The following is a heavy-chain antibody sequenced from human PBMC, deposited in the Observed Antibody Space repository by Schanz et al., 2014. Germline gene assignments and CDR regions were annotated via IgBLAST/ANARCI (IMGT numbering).Heavy chain of an antibody. D-gene: IGHD1-26*01. J-gene: IGHJ4*02. V-gene: IGHV3-48*01. CDR1: GFTFSAYY. Sequence: EVQLVESGGGLVQPGGSLRLSCAASGFTFSAYYMDWVRQAPGKGLEWVSYISGSSRTIYYADSMKGRFTVSRDNAENALYRQMNSLRAEDTGLYFCARGGSGSHYRLDYWGRGTLDTVSS. CDR2: ISGSSRTI. CDR3: ARGGSGSHYRLDY.